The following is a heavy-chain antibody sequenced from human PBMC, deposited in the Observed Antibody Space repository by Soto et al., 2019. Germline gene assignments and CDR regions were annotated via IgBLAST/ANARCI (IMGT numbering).Heavy chain of an antibody. CDR3: ARDNRYNWNDEGWFDP. CDR1: GYSFSDYD. CDR2: MKPNSGNT. D-gene: IGHD1-20*01. J-gene: IGHJ5*02. V-gene: IGHV1-8*01. Sequence: QVQLVQSGAEVKKPGASVKVSCKASGYSFSDYDINWVRQATGQGTEWMGWMKPNSGNTGYAQKFQGRVTMTRKTSINTAYMELSSLGSEDTAVYYCARDNRYNWNDEGWFDPWGQGTLVTVSS.